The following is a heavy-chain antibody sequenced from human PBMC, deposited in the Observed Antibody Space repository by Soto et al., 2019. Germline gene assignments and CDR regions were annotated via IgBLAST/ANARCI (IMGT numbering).Heavy chain of an antibody. V-gene: IGHV3-48*01. CDR2: ISESSSNI. Sequence: GGSLRLSCAASGFSFSSYAMNWVRQAPGKGLEWLSYISESSSNIYYADSVKGRFIISRDNSKNTLYLQMNSLRTEDTAVYYCARRGPGTYFDYWGQGTLVSVSS. J-gene: IGHJ4*02. CDR1: GFSFSSYA. D-gene: IGHD6-13*01. CDR3: ARRGPGTYFDY.